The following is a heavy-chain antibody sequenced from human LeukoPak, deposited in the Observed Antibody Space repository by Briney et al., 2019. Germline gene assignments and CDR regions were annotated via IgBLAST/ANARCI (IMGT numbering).Heavy chain of an antibody. CDR3: ARTLVGARQSFDY. J-gene: IGHJ4*02. V-gene: IGHV3-21*01. D-gene: IGHD1-26*01. CDR1: GFTFDDYA. CDR2: VSSSSSYI. Sequence: GRSLRLSCAASGFTFDDYAMHWVRPAPGKGLGWVSSVSSSSSYIYYADSVKGRFTISRDNAKNSLYLQMNSLRAEDTAVYYCARTLVGARQSFDYWGQGTLVTVSS.